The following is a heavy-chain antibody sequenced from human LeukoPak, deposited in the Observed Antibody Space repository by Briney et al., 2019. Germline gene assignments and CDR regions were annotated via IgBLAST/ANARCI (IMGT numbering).Heavy chain of an antibody. J-gene: IGHJ4*02. CDR1: GFTFNIYC. D-gene: IGHD2-2*01. CDR3: SARSAFSSIY. Sequence: GGSLRLSCEASGFTFNIYCMSWVRQPPGKGLEWLASIRPDSSDTYYVDSVKGRFTISRDNSKNTVYLQMNNLRAEDSALYYCSARSAFSSIYWGKGIRVTVSS. CDR2: IRPDSSDT. V-gene: IGHV3-7*01.